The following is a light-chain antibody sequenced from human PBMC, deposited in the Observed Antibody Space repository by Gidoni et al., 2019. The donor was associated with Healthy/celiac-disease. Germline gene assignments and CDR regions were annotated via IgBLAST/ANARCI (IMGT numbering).Light chain of an antibody. CDR3: QQYNTYGT. J-gene: IGKJ1*01. V-gene: IGKV1-5*03. CDR2: TAS. Sequence: DIQMTQSPSTLSASVGDRVTITCRASQSINNWLAWYQQKPGKAPKLLIYTASTLESGVPSRFSGSGSGTEFTLTISSLQPDDFATYYCQQYNTYGTFGQGTTVEIK. CDR1: QSINNW.